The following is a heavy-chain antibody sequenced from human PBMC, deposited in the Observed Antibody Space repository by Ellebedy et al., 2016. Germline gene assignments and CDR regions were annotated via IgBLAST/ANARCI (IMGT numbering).Heavy chain of an antibody. Sequence: GESLKISCAASGFTFSSYSMNWVRQAPGKGLEWVSYISSSSSTRYYADSVKGRFTISRDNAKNSLYLQMNSLRAEDTAVYYCARDPDSSSWYGSGMDVWGQGTTVTVSS. D-gene: IGHD6-13*01. CDR3: ARDPDSSSWYGSGMDV. CDR1: GFTFSSYS. J-gene: IGHJ6*02. V-gene: IGHV3-48*01. CDR2: ISSSSSTR.